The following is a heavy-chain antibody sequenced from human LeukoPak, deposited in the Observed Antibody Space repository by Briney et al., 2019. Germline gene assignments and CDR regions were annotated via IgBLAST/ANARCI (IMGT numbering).Heavy chain of an antibody. CDR2: IYPRDGST. CDR1: GYSFTSNY. V-gene: IGHV1-46*01. CDR3: ARGDSSGYYYNP. D-gene: IGHD3-22*01. J-gene: IGHJ5*02. Sequence: ASVKVSCKASGYSFTSNYIHWVRQAPGQGLEWMGMIYPRDGSTSYAQKFQGRVTVTRDTSTSTAYMELSSLRSEDTAVYYCARGDSSGYYYNPWGQGTLVTVSS.